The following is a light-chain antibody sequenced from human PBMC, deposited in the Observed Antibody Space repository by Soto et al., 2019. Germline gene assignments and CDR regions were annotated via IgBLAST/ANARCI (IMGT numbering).Light chain of an antibody. CDR2: DTS. Sequence: EIVMTQSPATLSVSPGERATLSCRASQSVSIKLAWYQQKPGQAPRLLIYDTSTRATGIPARFSGSGSGTEFTFTISSLQSEDFAVSYCQQYNNWPPITFGQGTRLEIK. CDR1: QSVSIK. J-gene: IGKJ5*01. V-gene: IGKV3-15*01. CDR3: QQYNNWPPIT.